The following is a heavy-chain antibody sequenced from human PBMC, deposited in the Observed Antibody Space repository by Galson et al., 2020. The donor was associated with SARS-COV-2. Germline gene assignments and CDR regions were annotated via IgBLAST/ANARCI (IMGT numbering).Heavy chain of an antibody. CDR2: IKQDGSDR. Sequence: GGSLRLSCAASGFTFSRFWMSWVLQAPGKGLEWVANIKQDGSDRYYGDSVKGRFTISSDNAKNSLYLQMNSLRAEDTAVYYCARDQDGYNDFWGQGTLVTVSS. D-gene: IGHD5-12*01. CDR3: ARDQDGYNDF. CDR1: GFTFSRFW. V-gene: IGHV3-7*01. J-gene: IGHJ4*02.